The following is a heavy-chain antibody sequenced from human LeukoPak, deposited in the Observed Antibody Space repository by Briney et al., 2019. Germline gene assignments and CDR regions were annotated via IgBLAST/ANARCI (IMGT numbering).Heavy chain of an antibody. CDR3: ARLPYCGGDCYPNWFDP. CDR1: GYTFSSYW. D-gene: IGHD2-21*02. J-gene: IGHJ5*02. V-gene: IGHV5-51*01. CDR2: IYPGDSDI. Sequence: GESLKISCKGSGYTFSSYWIGWVRQLPGKGLEWMGIIYPGDSDIRYSPSFQGQVTISADKSISTAYLQWISLKASDTAMYYCARLPYCGGDCYPNWFDPWGQGTLVTVSS.